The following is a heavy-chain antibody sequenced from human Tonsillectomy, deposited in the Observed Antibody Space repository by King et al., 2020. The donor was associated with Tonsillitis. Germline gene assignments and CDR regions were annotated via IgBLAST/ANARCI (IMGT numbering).Heavy chain of an antibody. CDR2: IFHSGST. CDR1: GGSIRSSTW. CDR3: ARAWVGDLSPFDY. Sequence: QLQESGPGLVKPSGTLSLTCTVSGGSIRSSTWWSWVRQPPGKGLEWIGEIFHSGSTNYTPSLKSRVTISVDKSKNQFSLRLSSVTAADTAVYYCARAWVGDLSPFDYWGQGTLVTVSS. J-gene: IGHJ4*02. D-gene: IGHD3-10*01. V-gene: IGHV4-4*02.